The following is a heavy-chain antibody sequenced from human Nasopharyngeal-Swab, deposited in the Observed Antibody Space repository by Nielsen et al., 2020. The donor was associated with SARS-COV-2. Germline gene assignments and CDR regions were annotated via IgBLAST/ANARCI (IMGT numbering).Heavy chain of an antibody. Sequence: SVKVSCKASGGTFSSYAISWVRQAPGQGLEWMGRIIPILGIANYAQKFQGRVTITADKSTSTAYMELSSLRSEDTAVYYCARDHPYYYDSSGYLVGYFDYWGQGTLVTVSS. V-gene: IGHV1-69*04. CDR2: IIPILGIA. J-gene: IGHJ4*02. CDR1: GGTFSSYA. D-gene: IGHD3-22*01. CDR3: ARDHPYYYDSSGYLVGYFDY.